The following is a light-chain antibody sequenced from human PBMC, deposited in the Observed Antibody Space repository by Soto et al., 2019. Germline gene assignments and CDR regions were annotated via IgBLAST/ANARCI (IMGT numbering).Light chain of an antibody. V-gene: IGKV3-20*01. CDR1: QSVSSY. CDR2: DAC. CDR3: QQYSSSLT. Sequence: EIVLTQSPGTLSLSPGERATLSCRASQSVSSYLSCYQQQPGQAPMLLIYDACSGATGIPDMFSGSGSGTYFTLTISILEPEDFAVYYCQQYSSSLTFGGGTKVDIK. J-gene: IGKJ4*02.